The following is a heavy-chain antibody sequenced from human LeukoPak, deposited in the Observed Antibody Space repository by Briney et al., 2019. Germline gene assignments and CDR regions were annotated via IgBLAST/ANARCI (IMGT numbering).Heavy chain of an antibody. D-gene: IGHD4-23*01. Sequence: PGGSLRLSCAASGFTFSSYSMNWVRQAPGKGLEWVSSISSSSSYIYYADSVKGRFTSSRDNAKNSLYLQMNSLRAEDTAVYYCARGKNGNPPGFDYWGQGTLVTVSS. V-gene: IGHV3-21*01. CDR2: ISSSSSYI. CDR3: ARGKNGNPPGFDY. J-gene: IGHJ4*02. CDR1: GFTFSSYS.